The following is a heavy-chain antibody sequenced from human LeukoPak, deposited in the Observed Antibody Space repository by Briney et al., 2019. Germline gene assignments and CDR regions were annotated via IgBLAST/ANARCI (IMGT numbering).Heavy chain of an antibody. CDR2: IWNGGSNI. CDR1: GFIFSDFG. D-gene: IGHD5-18*01. J-gene: IGHJ4*02. Sequence: QSGGSLRLSCAASGFIFSDFGMHWVRQAPGKVLEWVAVIWNGGSNIHYADSVKGRFTISRDNSKNTVYLQMNSLRAEDTAVYYCASIFSSGYSYFDYWGQGTLVTVSS. V-gene: IGHV3-33*08. CDR3: ASIFSSGYSYFDY.